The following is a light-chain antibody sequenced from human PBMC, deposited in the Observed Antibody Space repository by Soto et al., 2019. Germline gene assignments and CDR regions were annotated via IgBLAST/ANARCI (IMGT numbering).Light chain of an antibody. CDR3: QQYGSSPSWT. CDR2: GAS. V-gene: IGKV3-20*01. J-gene: IGKJ1*01. Sequence: ILLTQSPGTLSLSPGERATLSCRASQSVSSSYLAWYQQKPGQAPRLLIYGASSRATGIPDRFSGSGSGTDFTLTIRRLEPEDFAVYYCQQYGSSPSWTFGQGTTVDIK. CDR1: QSVSSSY.